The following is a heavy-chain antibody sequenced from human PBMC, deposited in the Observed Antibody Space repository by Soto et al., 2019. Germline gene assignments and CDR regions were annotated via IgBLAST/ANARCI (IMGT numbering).Heavy chain of an antibody. CDR3: AGGRIVVVGSRAYYGMDV. CDR1: GGTPSNSA. V-gene: IGHV1-69*01. Sequence: QVHLLLQSGAEVKKPGSSVKVSCKASGGTPSNSAISWVRQAPGQGLEWMGGIIPVFGLVKYAQNFQGRVTIPADESTNTGYMELRSLRPEDTAVYYCAGGRIVVVGSRAYYGMDVWGQGTTVTVSS. CDR2: IIPVFGLV. J-gene: IGHJ6*02. D-gene: IGHD3-22*01.